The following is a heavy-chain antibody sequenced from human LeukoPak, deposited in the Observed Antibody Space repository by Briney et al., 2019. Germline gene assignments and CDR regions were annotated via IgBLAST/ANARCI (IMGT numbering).Heavy chain of an antibody. CDR1: GYTLTELS. CDR3: ARDLSGVVISPYNWFDP. V-gene: IGHV1-18*01. J-gene: IGHJ5*02. D-gene: IGHD3-3*01. Sequence: ASVTVSCTVSGYTLTELSMHWVRQAPGQGLEWMGWISAYNGNTNYAQKLQGRVTMTTDTSTSTAYMELRSLRSDDTAVYYCARDLSGVVISPYNWFDPWGQGTLVTVSS. CDR2: ISAYNGNT.